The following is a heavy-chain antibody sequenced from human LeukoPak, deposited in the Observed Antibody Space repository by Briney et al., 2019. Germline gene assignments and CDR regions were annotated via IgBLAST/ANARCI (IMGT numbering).Heavy chain of an antibody. J-gene: IGHJ4*02. V-gene: IGHV3-48*03. CDR1: GFTFSSYE. D-gene: IGHD1-26*01. CDR2: ISSSDSTT. Sequence: GGSLRLSCAASGFTFSSYEMIWVRQAPGKGLEWVSYISSSDSTTYYADSVKGRFTVSRDNAKNSLYLQMNSLRAEDTAVYYCARERVGATITFDFWGQGTLVTVSS. CDR3: ARERVGATITFDF.